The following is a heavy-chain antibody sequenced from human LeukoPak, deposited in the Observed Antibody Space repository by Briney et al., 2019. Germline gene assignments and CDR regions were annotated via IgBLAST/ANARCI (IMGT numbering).Heavy chain of an antibody. CDR3: ARKWVAAPAAFDY. CDR1: GGSISSYY. J-gene: IGHJ4*02. Sequence: KTSETLSLTCTVSGGSISSYYWSWIRQPPGKGLEWIGYIYYSGSTNYNPSLKSRVTISVDTSKNQFSLKLSSVTAADTAVYYCARKWVAAPAAFDYWGQGTLVTVSS. CDR2: IYYSGST. V-gene: IGHV4-59*01. D-gene: IGHD6-13*01.